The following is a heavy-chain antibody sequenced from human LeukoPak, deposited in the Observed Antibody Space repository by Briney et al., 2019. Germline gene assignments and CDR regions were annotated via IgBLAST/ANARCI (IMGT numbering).Heavy chain of an antibody. CDR1: GGSIGTYY. V-gene: IGHV4-59*01. J-gene: IGHJ4*02. CDR2: IHYSGNT. Sequence: PSEALSLTCTVSGGSIGTYYWSWIRQPPGKGLEWIGYIHYSGNTNCSPSLKSRATISVDTSKNQFSLRLSSVTAADTAVYYCARGDGRGYSYGYWGQGTLVTVSS. D-gene: IGHD3-22*01. CDR3: ARGDGRGYSYGY.